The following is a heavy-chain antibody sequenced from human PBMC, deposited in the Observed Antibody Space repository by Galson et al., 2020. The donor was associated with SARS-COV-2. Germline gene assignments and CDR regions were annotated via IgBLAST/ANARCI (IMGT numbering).Heavy chain of an antibody. Sequence: ASVKVSCKTSGFNFSTTGVSWVRQAPGQGLEWMGRIGGYNAYTNYAEKFQDRVTLTADTSTKTVYMELRSLRSDDTAMYFCAKERMGYCSITNCYLDGNWFDPWGQGTLVTVSS. J-gene: IGHJ5*02. CDR2: IGGYNAYT. CDR1: GFNFSTTG. V-gene: IGHV1-18*01. CDR3: AKERMGYCSITNCYLDGNWFDP. D-gene: IGHD2-2*01.